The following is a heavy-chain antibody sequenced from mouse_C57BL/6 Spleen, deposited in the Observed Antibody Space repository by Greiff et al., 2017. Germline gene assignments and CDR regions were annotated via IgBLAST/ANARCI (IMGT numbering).Heavy chain of an antibody. J-gene: IGHJ3*01. CDR2: IHPNSGST. CDR3: AIITTAPFAY. V-gene: IGHV1-64*01. Sequence: VQLQQPGAELVKPGASVKLCCKASGYTFTSYWMHWVKQRPGQGLEWIGMIHPNSGSTNYNEKFKSKATLTVDKSSSTAYMQLSSLTSEDSAVYYCAIITTAPFAYWGQGTLVTVSA. CDR1: GYTFTSYW. D-gene: IGHD1-1*01.